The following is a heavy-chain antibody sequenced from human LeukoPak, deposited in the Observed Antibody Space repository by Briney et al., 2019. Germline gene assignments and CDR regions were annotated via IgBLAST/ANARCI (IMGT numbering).Heavy chain of an antibody. CDR3: ARDAPDYDFWSGYYIFDY. V-gene: IGHV1-2*02. CDR2: INPNSGGT. Sequence: ASVKVSCKASGYTFTGYYMHWVRQAPGQGLEWMGWINPNSGGTNYAQKFQGRVTMTRDTSISTAYMEQSRLRSDDTAVYYCARDAPDYDFWSGYYIFDYWGQGTLVTVSS. D-gene: IGHD3-3*01. J-gene: IGHJ4*02. CDR1: GYTFTGYY.